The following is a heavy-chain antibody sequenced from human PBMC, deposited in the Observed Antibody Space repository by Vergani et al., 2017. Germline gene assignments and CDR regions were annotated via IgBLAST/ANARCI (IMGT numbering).Heavy chain of an antibody. D-gene: IGHD3-9*01. Sequence: EVQLVESGGGLIQPGGSLRLSCAASGFTVSSNYMSWVRQAPGKGLEWVSVIYSGGSTYYADSVKGRFTISRDNSKNTLYLQMNSLRAEDTAVYYCARGYYDILTGLDYWGQGTLVTVSS. V-gene: IGHV3-53*01. CDR1: GFTVSSNY. J-gene: IGHJ4*02. CDR3: ARGYYDILTGLDY. CDR2: IYSGGST.